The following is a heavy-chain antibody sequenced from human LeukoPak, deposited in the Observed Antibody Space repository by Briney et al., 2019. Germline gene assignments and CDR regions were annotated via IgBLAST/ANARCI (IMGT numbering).Heavy chain of an antibody. CDR3: ARDMYDNGWSSFDY. V-gene: IGHV3-30*03. D-gene: IGHD3-10*01. CDR1: GFTLSSSG. CDR2: VSYVGTYE. J-gene: IGHJ4*02. Sequence: GGSLRLSCAASGFTLSSSGLHWVRQAPGKGLEWVAVVSYVGTYEYYADSVKGRFTISRDNSKNTLYLQMNSLRTEDTALYYCARDMYDNGWSSFDYWGQGTLVTVSS.